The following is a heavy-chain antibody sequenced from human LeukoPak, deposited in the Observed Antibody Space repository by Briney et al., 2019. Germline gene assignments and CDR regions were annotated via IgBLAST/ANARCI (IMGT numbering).Heavy chain of an antibody. CDR2: ISSGSSYI. Sequence: GSLRLSCAASGFTFSSYSMNWVRQAPGKGLEWVSSISSGSSYIYYADSVKGRFTISRDNAKNSLYLQMNSLRAEDTAVYYCARDLEFSSWGQGTLVTVSS. D-gene: IGHD3-10*01. CDR3: ARDLEFSS. J-gene: IGHJ5*02. V-gene: IGHV3-21*01. CDR1: GFTFSSYS.